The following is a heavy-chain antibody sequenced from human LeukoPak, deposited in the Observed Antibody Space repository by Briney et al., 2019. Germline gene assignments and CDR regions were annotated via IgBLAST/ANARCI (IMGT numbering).Heavy chain of an antibody. J-gene: IGHJ4*02. D-gene: IGHD2-2*01. Sequence: SLRLSCAASGFTFDDYAMHWVRQAPGKGLELVSGITWNSDRKGYADSVEGRFTIYRDNAKNSLYLQMNSLRVEDTAVYYCGRGELPAAVDCWGQGTLVTVSS. CDR1: GFTFDDYA. CDR3: GRGELPAAVDC. CDR2: ITWNSDRK. V-gene: IGHV3-9*01.